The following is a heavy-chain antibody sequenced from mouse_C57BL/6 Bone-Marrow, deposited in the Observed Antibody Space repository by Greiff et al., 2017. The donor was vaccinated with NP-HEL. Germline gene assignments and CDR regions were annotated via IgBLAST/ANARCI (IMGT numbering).Heavy chain of an antibody. CDR2: INPGSGGT. J-gene: IGHJ3*01. CDR3: AGGGGLADWFAY. Sequence: VQLQQSGAELVRPGTSVKVSCKASGYAFTNYLIEWVKQRPGQGLEWIGAINPGSGGTYYNEKFKGKATLTADKSSSTAYMQLSSLTCAESTVYFCAGGGGLADWFAYWGQGTLVTVSA. V-gene: IGHV1-54*01. CDR1: GYAFTNYL. D-gene: IGHD2-4*01.